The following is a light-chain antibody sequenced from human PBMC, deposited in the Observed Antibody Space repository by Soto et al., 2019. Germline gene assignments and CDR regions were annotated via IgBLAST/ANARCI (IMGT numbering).Light chain of an antibody. V-gene: IGLV2-23*02. Sequence: QSVLTQPASVSGSPGQSITISCAGTTSDVAYYNLVSWYQQHPGRAPELLIYEVDKRPSGVSVRFSASKSGATASLTISGLLPEDEAVYFCCTYAGHVPKFGGGTKLTVL. CDR1: TSDVAYYNL. CDR2: EVD. J-gene: IGLJ2*01. CDR3: CTYAGHVPK.